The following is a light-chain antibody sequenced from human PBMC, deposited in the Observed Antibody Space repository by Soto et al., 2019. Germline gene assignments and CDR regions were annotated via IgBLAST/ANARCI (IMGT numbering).Light chain of an antibody. V-gene: IGKV1-6*01. J-gene: IGKJ3*01. CDR2: AAS. CDR3: LQKYFYPFT. Sequence: AIQMTQSPSSLSASVGDRVTITFRASQGIRNDLDWFQQKPGKAPKLLIYAASNLQSGVPARFSGSGSGTDVNLTISSLQPEDVATYYCLQKYFYPFTFGPGTKVDIK. CDR1: QGIRND.